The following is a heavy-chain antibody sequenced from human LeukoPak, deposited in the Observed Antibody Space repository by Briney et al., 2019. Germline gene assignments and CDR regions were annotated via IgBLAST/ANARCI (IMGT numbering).Heavy chain of an antibody. V-gene: IGHV3-30*04. J-gene: IGHJ3*02. CDR1: GGTFSSYA. D-gene: IGHD2-2*02. Sequence: SCKASGGTFSSYAVHWVRQAPGKGLEWVAVISYDGSNRYYADSVKGRFTISRDNSKNTLYLQMNSLRAEDTAVYYCARDPLGYCSSTSCYNSAFDIWGQGTMVTVSS. CDR2: ISYDGSNR. CDR3: ARDPLGYCSSTSCYNSAFDI.